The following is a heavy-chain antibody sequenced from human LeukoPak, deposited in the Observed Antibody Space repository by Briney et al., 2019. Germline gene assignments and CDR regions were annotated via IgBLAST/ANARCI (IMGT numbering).Heavy chain of an antibody. CDR3: ARGHGVVVVAATDWFDP. CDR1: GYTFTSYY. J-gene: IGHJ5*02. D-gene: IGHD2-15*01. Sequence: ASVKVSCKASGYTFTSYYMHWVRQAPGQGLEWMGWISAYNGNTNYAQKLQGRVTITADKSTSTAYMELSSLRSEDTAVYYCARGHGVVVVAATDWFDPWGQGTLVTVSS. V-gene: IGHV1-18*04. CDR2: ISAYNGNT.